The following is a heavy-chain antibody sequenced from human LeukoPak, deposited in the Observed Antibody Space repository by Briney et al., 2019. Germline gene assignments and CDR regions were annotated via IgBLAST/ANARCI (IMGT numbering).Heavy chain of an antibody. CDR2: IYYSGST. CDR3: ARAGFLRYFGAGWFDP. Sequence: NPSETLSLTCTVSGGSISSSSYYWGWIRQPPGKGLEWIGSIYYSGSTYYNPSLKSRVTISVDTSKNQFSLKLSSVTAADTAVYYCARAGFLRYFGAGWFDPWGQGTLVTVSS. CDR1: GGSISSSSYY. J-gene: IGHJ5*02. D-gene: IGHD3-9*01. V-gene: IGHV4-39*07.